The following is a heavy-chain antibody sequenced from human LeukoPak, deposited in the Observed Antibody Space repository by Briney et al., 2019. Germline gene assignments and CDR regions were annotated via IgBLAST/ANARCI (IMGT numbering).Heavy chain of an antibody. CDR1: GGSFSGYY. J-gene: IGHJ4*02. D-gene: IGHD3-22*01. CDR3: ARMDYDTSGHYYMGFDY. Sequence: SETLSLTCAVYGGSFSGYYWSWIRQPPGKGLEWLGEINHSGSTNYNPSLKSRVTISVDTSKNQFSLKLSSVTAADTAIYFCARMDYDTSGHYYMGFDYWGQGALVTVSS. V-gene: IGHV4-34*01. CDR2: INHSGST.